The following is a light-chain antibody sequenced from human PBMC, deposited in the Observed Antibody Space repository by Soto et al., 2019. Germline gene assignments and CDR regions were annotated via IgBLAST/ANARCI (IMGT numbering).Light chain of an antibody. CDR2: GNS. V-gene: IGLV1-40*01. J-gene: IGLJ1*01. CDR3: QSYDTSLSAPYV. Sequence: QSVLTQPPSASGTPGQRVTISCSGSSSNIGSNYVYWYQQLPGTAPKLLIYGNSNRPSGVPDRFSGSKSGTSASLAITGLQAEDEADYYCQSYDTSLSAPYVFGTGTKVTVL. CDR1: SSNIGSNY.